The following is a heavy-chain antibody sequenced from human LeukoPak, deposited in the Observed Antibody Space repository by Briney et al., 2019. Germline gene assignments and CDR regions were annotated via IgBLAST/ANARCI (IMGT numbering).Heavy chain of an antibody. J-gene: IGHJ4*02. CDR3: TRDPRLSLY. D-gene: IGHD2-21*01. CDR2: IGGSGSNI. CDR1: GFTFSDHY. V-gene: IGHV3-11*01. Sequence: GGSLRLSCAASGFTFSDHYMSWIRRAPGKGLEWLSYIGGSGSNIQYADSVKGRFTISRDNRKNVLYLQMNSLRDEDTAVYYCTRDPRLSLYWGQGTLVTVSS.